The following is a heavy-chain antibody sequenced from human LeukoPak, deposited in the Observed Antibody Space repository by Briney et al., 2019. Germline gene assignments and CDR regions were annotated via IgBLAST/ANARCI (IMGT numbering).Heavy chain of an antibody. J-gene: IGHJ4*02. CDR2: IAWDDDK. Sequence: SGPALVKPTQTLTLTCTFSGFSLSTSGMCVSWIRQPPGKALEWLAHIAWDDDKYYITSLKTRLTISKDTSKSQVVLTMTNMDPVDTATYYCARTPYEYVWVSYRLPDYWGQGTLVTVSS. CDR1: GFSLSTSGMC. V-gene: IGHV2-70*01. D-gene: IGHD3-16*02. CDR3: ARTPYEYVWVSYRLPDY.